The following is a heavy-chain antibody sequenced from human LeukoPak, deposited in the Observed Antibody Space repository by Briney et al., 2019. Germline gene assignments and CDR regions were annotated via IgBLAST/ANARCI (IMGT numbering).Heavy chain of an antibody. J-gene: IGHJ4*02. CDR3: ARTRGYSYGQYFDY. D-gene: IGHD5-18*01. CDR2: INHSGST. CDR1: GGSFSGYY. Sequence: PSETLSLTCAVYGGSFSGYYWSWIRQPPGKGLEWIGEINHSGSTNYNPSLKSRVTISVDTSKNQFSLKLSSVTAAETAVYYCARTRGYSYGQYFDYWGQGTLVTVSS. V-gene: IGHV4-34*01.